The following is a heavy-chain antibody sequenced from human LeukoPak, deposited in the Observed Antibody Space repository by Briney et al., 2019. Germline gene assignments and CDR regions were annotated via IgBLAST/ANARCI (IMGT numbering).Heavy chain of an antibody. J-gene: IGHJ6*03. V-gene: IGHV1-69*13. Sequence: ASVKVSCKASGGTFSSYTISWVRQAPGQGLEWMGGIIPIFGTANYAQKFQGRVTITADESTSTAYMELSSLRSEDTAVYYCARVSTVTHTRYYYYYMDVWGKGTTVTVS. CDR3: ARVSTVTHTRYYYYYMDV. CDR2: IIPIFGTA. D-gene: IGHD4-11*01. CDR1: GGTFSSYT.